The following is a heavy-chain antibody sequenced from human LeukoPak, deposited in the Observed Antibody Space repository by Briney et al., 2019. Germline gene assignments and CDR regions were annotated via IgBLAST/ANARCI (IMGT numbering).Heavy chain of an antibody. CDR1: GGTFSNYA. D-gene: IGHD6-19*01. Sequence: GASVKVSCKASGGTFSNYAISWVRQAPGQGLEWMGGIIPIFGTANYAQKFRGRVTITADKSTSTAYMELSSLRPEDTAVYYCAREWGIAVAGTSGAYFDYWGQGTLVTVSS. J-gene: IGHJ4*02. CDR3: AREWGIAVAGTSGAYFDY. V-gene: IGHV1-69*06. CDR2: IIPIFGTA.